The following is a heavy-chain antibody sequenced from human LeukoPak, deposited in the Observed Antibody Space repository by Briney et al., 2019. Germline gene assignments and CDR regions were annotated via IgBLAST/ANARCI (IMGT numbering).Heavy chain of an antibody. V-gene: IGHV3-30*18. J-gene: IGHJ4*02. Sequence: GMSLRLSCAASGFTFSSYGMHWVRQAPGKGLEWVAVISYDGSNKYYADSVKGRFTISRDNSKNTLYLQMNSLRAEDTAVYYCAKAGGDIAALFDYWGQGTLVTVSS. CDR1: GFTFSSYG. CDR2: ISYDGSNK. CDR3: AKAGGDIAALFDY. D-gene: IGHD6-25*01.